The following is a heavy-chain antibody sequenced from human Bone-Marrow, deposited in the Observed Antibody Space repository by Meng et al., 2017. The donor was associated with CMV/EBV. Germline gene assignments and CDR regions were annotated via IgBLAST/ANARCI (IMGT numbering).Heavy chain of an antibody. CDR2: INPSGGST. CDR1: GYTFTSYY. V-gene: IGHV1-46*01. Sequence: ASVKVSCTASGYTFTSYYMHWVRQAPGQGLEWMGIINPSGGSTSYAQKFQGRVTMTRDTSTSTVYMELSSLRSEDTAVYYCATTYYDFWSGYFGGMDVWGQGTTVTVSS. CDR3: ATTYYDFWSGYFGGMDV. D-gene: IGHD3-3*01. J-gene: IGHJ6*02.